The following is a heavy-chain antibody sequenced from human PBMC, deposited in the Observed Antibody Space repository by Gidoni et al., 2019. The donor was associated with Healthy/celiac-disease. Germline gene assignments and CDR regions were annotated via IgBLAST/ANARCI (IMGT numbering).Heavy chain of an antibody. CDR2: IKQDGSEK. CDR3: ARDELYYDILTGYHTGYGMDV. Sequence: EVPLVESGGGLVQPGGSLRLSCAASGFTFSSYWMSWVRQAPGKGLEWVANIKQDGSEKYYVDSVKGRFTISRDNAKNSLYLQMNSLRAEDTAVYYCARDELYYDILTGYHTGYGMDVWGQGTTVTVSS. J-gene: IGHJ6*02. D-gene: IGHD3-9*01. V-gene: IGHV3-7*01. CDR1: GFTFSSYW.